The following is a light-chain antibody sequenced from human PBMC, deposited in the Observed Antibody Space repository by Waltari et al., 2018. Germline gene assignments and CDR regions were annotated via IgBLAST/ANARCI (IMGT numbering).Light chain of an antibody. V-gene: IGKV3-20*01. J-gene: IGKJ1*01. Sequence: EIVLTQSPGTLSLSPGERATLSCRASQSVSSSYLAWYQQKPGQAPRLLIYGASSRATGIPCRFSGSASGTDFTLTISRLEPEDFAVYYCQQYGSSPWTFGQGTKVEIK. CDR2: GAS. CDR1: QSVSSSY. CDR3: QQYGSSPWT.